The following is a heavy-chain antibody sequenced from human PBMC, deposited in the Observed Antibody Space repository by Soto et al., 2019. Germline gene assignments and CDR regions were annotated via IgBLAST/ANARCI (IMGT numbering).Heavy chain of an antibody. J-gene: IGHJ4*02. V-gene: IGHV4-34*01. CDR2: INHNGVT. CDR3: ATNTAFKFEF. D-gene: IGHD3-3*02. CDR1: XXXXXXXX. Sequence: QVQLQQWGAGLLKPSETLSLTCXVXXXXXXXXXXXWMRQAPGKGPEWIGEINHNGVTNRNPSLXXXXXMXXXTXXXXXXXKXSSVTXADXXVYYCATNTAFKFEFWGQGTLITVS.